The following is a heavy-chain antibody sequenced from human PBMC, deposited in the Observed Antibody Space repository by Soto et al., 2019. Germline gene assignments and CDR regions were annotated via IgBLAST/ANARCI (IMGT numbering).Heavy chain of an antibody. Sequence: SETLSLTCTVSGGSVSSGSYYWSWIRQPPGKGLEWIGYIYYSGSTNYTPSPKSRVTISVDTSKNQFSLKLSSVTAADTAVYYCARGIEGWYQGRYYYGMDVWGQGTTVTSP. CDR2: IYYSGST. CDR3: ARGIEGWYQGRYYYGMDV. V-gene: IGHV4-61*01. J-gene: IGHJ6*02. D-gene: IGHD6-19*01. CDR1: GGSVSSGSYY.